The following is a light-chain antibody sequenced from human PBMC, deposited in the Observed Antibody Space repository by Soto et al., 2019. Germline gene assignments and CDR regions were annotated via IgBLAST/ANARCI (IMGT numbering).Light chain of an antibody. J-gene: IGKJ1*01. Sequence: DIQMTQSPSILSASVGDRVTITCRASQSISGWLAWYQQKPGKAPNLLIYDASSLESGVPSRFSGSGSGTEFTLTISSLQPDDFATYYCQQYNSYWTFGQGTKVEIK. CDR2: DAS. CDR3: QQYNSYWT. V-gene: IGKV1-5*01. CDR1: QSISGW.